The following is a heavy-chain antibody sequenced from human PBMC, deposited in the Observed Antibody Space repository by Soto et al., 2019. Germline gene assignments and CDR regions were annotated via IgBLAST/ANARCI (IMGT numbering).Heavy chain of an antibody. CDR1: GGTFSTYI. Sequence: QVQLVQSGAEVRKPGSSVKVSCKAPGGTFSTYIISWVRQAPGQGLEWMGRINPIPHITNYAQKFQGRVTVTADRSTSTAYMAQTSLKSEDTAVYYCARDRIPTRGAAFDLWGQGTMVTGSS. CDR3: ARDRIPTRGAAFDL. CDR2: INPIPHIT. D-gene: IGHD2-21*01. J-gene: IGHJ3*01. V-gene: IGHV1-69*08.